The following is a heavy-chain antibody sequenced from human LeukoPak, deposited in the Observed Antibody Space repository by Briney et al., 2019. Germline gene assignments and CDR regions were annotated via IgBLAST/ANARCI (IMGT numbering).Heavy chain of an antibody. D-gene: IGHD2-8*01. V-gene: IGHV1-8*03. CDR1: GYTFTSYD. CDR3: ARLYCSNGICYNAY. CDR2: MNPNSGNT. Sequence: ASVKVSCKGSGYTFTSYDINWVRQATGQGLEWMGWMNPNSGNTGYAQKFQGRVTITRDTSISTAYMELSSLRSEDTAVYYCARLYCSNGICYNAYWGQGTLVTVSS. J-gene: IGHJ4*02.